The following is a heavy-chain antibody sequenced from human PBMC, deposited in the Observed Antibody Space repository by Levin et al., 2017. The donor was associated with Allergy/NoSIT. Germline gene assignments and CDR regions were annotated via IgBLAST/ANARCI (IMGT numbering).Heavy chain of an antibody. CDR2: IGASSGTT. CDR1: GFTFSNYP. Sequence: GGSLRLSCTASGFTFSNYPMSWVRQTPGKGLEWVSAIGASSGTTYYADSVKGRFTISKDYSKDILYLQMNSLRAEDTAVYYCARHLGAAGREYDYWGRGTLVTVSS. V-gene: IGHV3-23*01. CDR3: ARHLGAAGREYDY. J-gene: IGHJ4*02. D-gene: IGHD6-13*01.